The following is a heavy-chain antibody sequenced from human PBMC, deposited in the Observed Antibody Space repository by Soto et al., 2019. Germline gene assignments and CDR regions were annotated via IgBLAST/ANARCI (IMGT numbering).Heavy chain of an antibody. Sequence: QLLESGGGLVQPGGSLRLSCAASGFTFSSYSMNWVRQAPGKGLQWVATVGGGGDNIFYADSVKGRFTISRDDSKNMFFLQMNSLRPEDTAVYFVAKRVSGSGRSPPLINYWGQGTLVTVSS. J-gene: IGHJ4*02. CDR2: VGGGGDNI. D-gene: IGHD3-10*01. V-gene: IGHV3-23*01. CDR1: GFTFSSYS. CDR3: AKRVSGSGRSPPLINY.